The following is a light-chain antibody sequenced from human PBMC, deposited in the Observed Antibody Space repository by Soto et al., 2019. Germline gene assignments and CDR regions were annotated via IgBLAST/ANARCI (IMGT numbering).Light chain of an antibody. CDR2: LNRDGSH. CDR3: QTWGTGIVI. J-gene: IGLJ2*01. Sequence: QPVLTQSPSASASLGASVKLTCTLSSGHSNYAIAWHQQQPEKGQRYLMKLNRDGSHSKGDGIPNRFSGSSSGAERYLTISSLQSEDEADYYCQTWGTGIVIFGGGTKLTVL. V-gene: IGLV4-69*01. CDR1: SGHSNYA.